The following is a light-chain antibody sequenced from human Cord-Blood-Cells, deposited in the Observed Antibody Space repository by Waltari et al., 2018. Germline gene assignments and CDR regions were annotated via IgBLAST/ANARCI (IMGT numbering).Light chain of an antibody. CDR3: SSYTRSSTLVV. Sequence: QSALTQPASVSGSPGQSITISCTGTSSDVGGYNYVSWYQQHPGKAPKLMIYDVSNRLSGVSIRFSSAKSGNTASLTISGLEAEDDADYYCSSYTRSSTLVVFGGGTKLTVL. CDR1: SSDVGGYNY. CDR2: DVS. V-gene: IGLV2-14*01. J-gene: IGLJ2*01.